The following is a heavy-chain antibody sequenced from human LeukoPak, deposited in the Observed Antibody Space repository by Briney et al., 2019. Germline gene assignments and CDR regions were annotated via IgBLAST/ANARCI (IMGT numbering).Heavy chain of an antibody. V-gene: IGHV4-4*07. CDR2: VYTSGST. Sequence: PSETLSLTCTVSNDSISSYYWSWIRQPAGKGLEWIGRVYTSGSTNHHPSLKSRVTISVDMSKNQFSLRLNSVTAADAAVYYCAREKTDDYGDYVAFDVWGHGTLVTVSS. CDR1: NDSISSYY. D-gene: IGHD4-17*01. CDR3: AREKTDDYGDYVAFDV. J-gene: IGHJ3*01.